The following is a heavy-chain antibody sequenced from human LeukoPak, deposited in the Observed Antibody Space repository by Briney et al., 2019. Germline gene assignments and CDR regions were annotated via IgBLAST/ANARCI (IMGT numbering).Heavy chain of an antibody. Sequence: SETLSLTCTVSGGSISSGGYYWSWIRQPPGKGLEWIGYIFHGGSTYYNPSLKSRVTISVDRSKDQFSLKLTSVTAADTAVYYCARSILGATSDYWGQGTLVTVSS. CDR1: GGSISSGGYY. J-gene: IGHJ4*02. CDR3: ARSILGATSDY. D-gene: IGHD1-26*01. CDR2: IFHGGST. V-gene: IGHV4-30-2*01.